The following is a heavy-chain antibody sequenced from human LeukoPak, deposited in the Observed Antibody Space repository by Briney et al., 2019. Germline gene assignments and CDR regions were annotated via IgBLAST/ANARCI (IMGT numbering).Heavy chain of an antibody. D-gene: IGHD1-26*01. CDR2: VSTYNGNT. CDR3: ARQSTGSYYSPIDY. V-gene: IGHV1-18*01. Sequence: ASVKVSCKASGYTFTSYGISWVRQAPGQGLEWMGWVSTYNGNTKYAQNLQGRVTTTTDTSTSTAYMELRRLRSDDTAMYYCARQSTGSYYSPIDYWGQGTLVTVSS. J-gene: IGHJ4*02. CDR1: GYTFTSYG.